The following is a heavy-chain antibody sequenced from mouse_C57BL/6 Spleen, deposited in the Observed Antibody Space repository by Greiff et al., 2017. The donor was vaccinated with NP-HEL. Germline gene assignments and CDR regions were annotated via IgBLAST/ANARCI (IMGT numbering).Heavy chain of an antibody. CDR2: IWSGGST. Sequence: VQLQQSGPGLVQPSQSLSITCTVSGFSLTSYGVHWVRQSPGKGLEWLGVIWSGGSTDYNAAFISRLSISKDNSKSQVFFQMNSLQADDTAIYYCARNIDYSNYEAMDYWGQGTSVTVSS. V-gene: IGHV2-2*01. CDR3: ARNIDYSNYEAMDY. D-gene: IGHD2-5*01. J-gene: IGHJ4*01. CDR1: GFSLTSYG.